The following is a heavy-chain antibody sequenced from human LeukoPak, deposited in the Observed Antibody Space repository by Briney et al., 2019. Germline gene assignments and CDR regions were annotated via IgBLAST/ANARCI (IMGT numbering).Heavy chain of an antibody. D-gene: IGHD6-6*01. J-gene: IGHJ3*02. CDR3: ASSSDFVRDAFDI. CDR2: INNVGSHI. V-gene: IGHV3-21*01. Sequence: GGSLRLSCAASGFTLSSSVMNWVRQAPGKGLEWVSSINNVGSHIYYAGSVKGRFTISRDNTKNSLYLQMNSLRAEDTAVYYCASSSDFVRDAFDIWGQGTMVTVSS. CDR1: GFTLSSSV.